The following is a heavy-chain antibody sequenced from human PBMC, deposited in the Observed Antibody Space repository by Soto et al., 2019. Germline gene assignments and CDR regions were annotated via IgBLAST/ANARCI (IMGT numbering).Heavy chain of an antibody. Sequence: LRLSCAAPGFTFSNFAMSWVRQVPGKGLEWVSAIGASGASTFYADSVRGRFTVSRDNSKNTLVLQMKSLRVDDTAIYHCVNSHSDEDDHWGQGALVTGSA. V-gene: IGHV3-23*01. CDR2: IGASGAST. CDR3: VNSHSDEDDH. CDR1: GFTFSNFA. D-gene: IGHD1-26*01. J-gene: IGHJ5*02.